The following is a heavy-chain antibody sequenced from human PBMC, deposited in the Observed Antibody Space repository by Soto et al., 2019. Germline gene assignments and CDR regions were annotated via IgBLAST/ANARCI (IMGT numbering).Heavy chain of an antibody. D-gene: IGHD3-22*01. V-gene: IGHV5-51*01. CDR1: GYTFTTYW. Sequence: PGESLKISCKGSGYTFTTYWIAWVLQIPWKGLEWMGIVYPRDSETKYSPSFQGQVTISADKSISTAYLQWSSLKASDTAIYYCARCGYYFDSSGYHPIDSWGQGTLVTVSS. CDR2: VYPRDSET. CDR3: ARCGYYFDSSGYHPIDS. J-gene: IGHJ4*02.